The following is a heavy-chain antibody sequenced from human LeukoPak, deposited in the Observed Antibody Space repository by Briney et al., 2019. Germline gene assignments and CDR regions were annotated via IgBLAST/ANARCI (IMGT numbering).Heavy chain of an antibody. CDR1: GFTFSTAW. J-gene: IGHJ4*02. D-gene: IGHD3-10*01. CDR2: IKRKAAVGTT. V-gene: IGHV3-15*01. Sequence: PGGSLRLSSAASGFTFSTAWMSWVREAPGKGLGWGGRIKRKAAVGTTDYAAPGKGRFTISRADSKTTLYLQMTSVKTEDIAVYSGTTGAEGVYVSGSYSFDYWGQGTLVTVSS. CDR3: TTGAEGVYVSGSYSFDY.